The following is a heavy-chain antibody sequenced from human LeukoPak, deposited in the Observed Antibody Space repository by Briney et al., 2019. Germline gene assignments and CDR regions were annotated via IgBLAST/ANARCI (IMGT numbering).Heavy chain of an antibody. CDR2: VSSGHHA. D-gene: IGHD5-18*01. CDR3: AREARGYHYTYFDY. J-gene: IGHJ4*02. CDR1: GFTLGGHD. V-gene: IGHV3-13*01. Sequence: GGSLRLSCAASGFTLGGHDMHWVRQTTGEGLEWVAAVSSGHHAFYAGSVKGRFTVSREDAKNFLYLQMNSLRAGDTAVYYCAREARGYHYTYFDYWGQGSLVTVSS.